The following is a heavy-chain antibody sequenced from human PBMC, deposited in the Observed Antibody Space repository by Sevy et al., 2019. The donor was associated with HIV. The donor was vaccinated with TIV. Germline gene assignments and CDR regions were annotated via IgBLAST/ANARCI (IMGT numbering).Heavy chain of an antibody. J-gene: IGHJ4*02. D-gene: IGHD3-10*01. Sequence: ASVKVSCKASGGTFSSYAISWVRQAPGQGLEWMGGIIPIFGTANYAQKFQGRVTITADKSTSTAYMELSSLRSGDTAMYYCAEGYYGWVSYYNDDYWGQGPLVTVSS. CDR2: IIPIFGTA. CDR3: AEGYYGWVSYYNDDY. CDR1: GGTFSSYA. V-gene: IGHV1-69*06.